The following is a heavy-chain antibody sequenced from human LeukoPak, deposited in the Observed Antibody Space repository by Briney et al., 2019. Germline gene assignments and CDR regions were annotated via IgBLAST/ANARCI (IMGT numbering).Heavy chain of an antibody. V-gene: IGHV3-11*04. CDR3: AREASGNYHVFDS. CDR1: GFSFSNYF. Sequence: GGSLRLSCEASGFSFSNYFMSWIRQAPGKGLEWVPYITNSGRSTNYADAVKGRFTISRDNSKKSVYLEMTDLRAEDTAVYYCAREASGNYHVFDSWGQGTLVTVSS. D-gene: IGHD1-26*01. J-gene: IGHJ4*02. CDR2: ITNSGRST.